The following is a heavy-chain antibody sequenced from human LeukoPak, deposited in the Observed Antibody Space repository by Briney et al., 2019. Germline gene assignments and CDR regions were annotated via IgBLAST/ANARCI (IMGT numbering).Heavy chain of an antibody. V-gene: IGHV4-59*01. CDR2: IYYSGST. J-gene: IGHJ5*02. Sequence: PSETLSLTCTVSGGSISSYYWSWIRQPPGKGLEWIGYIYYSGSTNYNPSLKSRVTISVDTSKNQFSLKLSSVTAADTAVYYCARVAPHGLSDPWGQGTLVTVSS. D-gene: IGHD2/OR15-2a*01. CDR1: GGSISSYY. CDR3: ARVAPHGLSDP.